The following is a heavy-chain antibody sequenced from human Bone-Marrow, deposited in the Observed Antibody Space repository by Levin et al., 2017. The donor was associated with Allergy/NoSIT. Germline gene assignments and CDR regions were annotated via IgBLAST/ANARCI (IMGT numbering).Heavy chain of an antibody. CDR1: GYIFIDFY. CDR3: ARREHSASDSPRGYYYMDV. D-gene: IGHD2-15*01. V-gene: IGHV1-2*06. Sequence: ASVKVSCKASGYIFIDFYMHWVRQAPGQGLEWVGRINPNSAGINYAQKFQGRVAMPRDTSISTVYMELSRLRSDDTAAYYGARREHSASDSPRGYYYMDVWGEGTTVTVSS. J-gene: IGHJ6*03. CDR2: INPNSAGI.